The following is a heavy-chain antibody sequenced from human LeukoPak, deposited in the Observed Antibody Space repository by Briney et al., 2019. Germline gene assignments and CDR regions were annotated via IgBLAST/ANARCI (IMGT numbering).Heavy chain of an antibody. CDR2: IYYSTTT. Sequence: SQTLSLTCTVSGGSISSGGYYWSWVRQHRGRGLELIRYIYYSTTTYYTPSLKTRVTISVHSSKNQFSLKLSSVTAADTAVYYCARYLGGYPFDYWGQGTLVTVSS. J-gene: IGHJ4*02. CDR1: GGSISSGGYY. V-gene: IGHV4-31*03. D-gene: IGHD3-10*01. CDR3: ARYLGGYPFDY.